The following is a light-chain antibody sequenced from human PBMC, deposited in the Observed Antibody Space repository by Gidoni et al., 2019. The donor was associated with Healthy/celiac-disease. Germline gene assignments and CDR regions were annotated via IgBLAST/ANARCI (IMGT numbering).Light chain of an antibody. V-gene: IGKV2D-29*02. CDR2: EVS. J-gene: IGKJ1*01. CDR3: RQRKQGPWT. CDR1: QSLLHSDGKTY. Sequence: IEMTQTLHSLCVTPGPPSSISCKSGQSLLHSDGKTYWYWYLQKQGQSPQLLIYEVSNRLSGVPDRFSGSGSGAEFSLIISRVEDEDVGVYYCRQRKQGPWTFGQGTKVDIK.